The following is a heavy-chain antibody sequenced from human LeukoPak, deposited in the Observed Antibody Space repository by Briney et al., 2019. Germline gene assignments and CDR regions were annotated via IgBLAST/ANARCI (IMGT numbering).Heavy chain of an antibody. CDR3: ARVRGGSGRSYAADAFDI. CDR1: GSTFSSYW. CDR2: INIDGTST. Sequence: GGSLRLSCAASGSTFSSYWMHWVRQVPGKGLVCVSRINIDGTSTSYADSVKGRFTISRDNAKSTLYLQMNSLRAEDTAVYYCARVRGGSGRSYAADAFDIWGQGTMVTVSS. J-gene: IGHJ3*02. D-gene: IGHD1-26*01. V-gene: IGHV3-74*01.